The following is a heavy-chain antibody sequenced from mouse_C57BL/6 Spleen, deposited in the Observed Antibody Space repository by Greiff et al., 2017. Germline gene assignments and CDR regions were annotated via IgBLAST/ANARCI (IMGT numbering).Heavy chain of an antibody. CDR3: ARDDGYYGVDY. J-gene: IGHJ2*01. Sequence: VQLQQSGPELVKPGASVKISCKASGYTFTDYYMNWVKQSHGKSLEWIGDINPNNGGTSYNQKFKGKATLTVDKSSSTAYMELRSLTSEDSAVYYCARDDGYYGVDYWGQGTTLTVSS. D-gene: IGHD2-3*01. CDR2: INPNNGGT. CDR1: GYTFTDYY. V-gene: IGHV1-26*01.